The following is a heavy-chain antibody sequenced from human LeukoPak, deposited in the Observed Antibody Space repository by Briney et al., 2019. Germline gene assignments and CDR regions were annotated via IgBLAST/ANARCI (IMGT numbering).Heavy chain of an antibody. V-gene: IGHV3-11*01. CDR2: ISSSGSTI. CDR3: ARAMVRGVIVSCPDHFDY. D-gene: IGHD3-10*01. J-gene: IGHJ4*02. Sequence: GGSLRLSCAASGFTFSDYYMSWIRQAPGKGLEWVSYISSSGSTIYYADSVKGRFTISRDNAKNSLYLQMNSLRAEDTAVYYCARAMVRGVIVSCPDHFDYWGQGTLVTVSS. CDR1: GFTFSDYY.